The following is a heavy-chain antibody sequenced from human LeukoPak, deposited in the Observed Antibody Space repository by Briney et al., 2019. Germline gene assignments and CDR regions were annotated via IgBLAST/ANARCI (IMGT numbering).Heavy chain of an antibody. CDR1: GFTFSSYG. Sequence: GGSLRLSCAASGFTFSSYGMHWVRQAPGKGLEWVAVIWYDGSNKYYADSVEGRFTISRDNSKNTLYLQMNSLRAEDTAVYYCAKARSGMATALDYWGQGTLVTVSS. J-gene: IGHJ4*02. CDR2: IWYDGSNK. CDR3: AKARSGMATALDY. D-gene: IGHD5-24*01. V-gene: IGHV3-33*06.